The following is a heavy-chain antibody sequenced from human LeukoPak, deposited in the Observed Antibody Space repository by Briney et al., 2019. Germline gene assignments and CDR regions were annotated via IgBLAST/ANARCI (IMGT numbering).Heavy chain of an antibody. J-gene: IGHJ4*02. CDR2: IYHSGST. D-gene: IGHD3-10*01. Sequence: GSLRLSCTASGFTFGDYAMSWFRQAPGKGLEWIGSIYHSGSTYYNPSLKSRVTISVDTSKNQFSLKLSSVTAADTAVYYCASGVIFLDYWGQGTLVTVSS. CDR3: ASGVIFLDY. CDR1: GFTFGDYA. V-gene: IGHV4-38-2*02.